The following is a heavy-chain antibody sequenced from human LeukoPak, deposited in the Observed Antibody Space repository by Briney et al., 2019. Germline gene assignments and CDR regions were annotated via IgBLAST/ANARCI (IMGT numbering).Heavy chain of an antibody. CDR3: ARVLGIRPLFDY. J-gene: IGHJ4*02. CDR1: GFTFSSYW. CDR2: IMQDGSEK. D-gene: IGHD3-16*01. Sequence: GGSLRLSCAASGFTFSSYWMSWFRQAPGKGLEWVANIMQDGSEKYYVDSVKGRFTISRDNTTNSLYLKMNSRGAETTVLYYWARVLGIRPLFDYWGQGTLVTVSS. V-gene: IGHV3-7*03.